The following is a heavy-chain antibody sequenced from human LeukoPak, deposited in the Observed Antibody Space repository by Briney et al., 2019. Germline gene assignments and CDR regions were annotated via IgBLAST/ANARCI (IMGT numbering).Heavy chain of an antibody. Sequence: GGSLGLSCAASGFTFSSYWMSWVRQAPGKGLEWVANIKQDGSEKYYVDSVKGRFTISRDNAKNSLYLQMNSLRAEDTAVYYCARTYYYDSSGYFPLPPGYWGQGTLVAVSS. CDR2: IKQDGSEK. D-gene: IGHD3-22*01. V-gene: IGHV3-7*01. CDR3: ARTYYYDSSGYFPLPPGY. CDR1: GFTFSSYW. J-gene: IGHJ4*02.